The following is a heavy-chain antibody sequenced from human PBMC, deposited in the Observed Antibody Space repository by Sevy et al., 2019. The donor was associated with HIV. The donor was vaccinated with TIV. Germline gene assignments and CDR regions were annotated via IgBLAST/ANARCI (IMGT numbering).Heavy chain of an antibody. D-gene: IGHD3-22*01. CDR3: ARYDSSDYYLDY. CDR1: GGSITSGDYY. J-gene: IGHJ4*02. CDR2: IYYGGST. Sequence: SETLSLTCTVSGGSITSGDYYWSWIQQSPGKGLEWIGYIYYGGSTYCNPSLKSRLTMSVDTSKNQFSLKLSSVTAADTAVYYCARYDSSDYYLDYWGQGTLVTVSS. V-gene: IGHV4-30-4*01.